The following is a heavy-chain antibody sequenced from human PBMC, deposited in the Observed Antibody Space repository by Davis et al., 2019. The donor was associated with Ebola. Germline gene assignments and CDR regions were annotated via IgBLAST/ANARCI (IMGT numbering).Heavy chain of an antibody. J-gene: IGHJ5*02. CDR2: INHSGST. Sequence: SETLSLTCTVSGGSISSYYWSWIRQPPGKGLEWIGEINHSGSTNYNPSLKSRVTISVDTSKNQFSLKLSSVTAADTAVYYCARDSLWFGDNWFDPWGQGTLVTVSS. CDR1: GGSISSYY. CDR3: ARDSLWFGDNWFDP. D-gene: IGHD3-10*01. V-gene: IGHV4-34*01.